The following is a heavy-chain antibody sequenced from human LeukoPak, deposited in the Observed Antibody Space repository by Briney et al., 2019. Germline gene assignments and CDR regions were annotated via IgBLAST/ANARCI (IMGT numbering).Heavy chain of an antibody. V-gene: IGHV3-21*01. CDR1: GFTFSSYS. J-gene: IGHJ4*02. D-gene: IGHD4-17*01. Sequence: GGSLRLSCAASGFTFSSYSMDWVRQAPGKGLEWVSSISSSSSYIYYADSVKGRFTISRDNAKNSLYLQMNSLRAEDTAVYYCARVKQKSVGMTTVTTMIRIFDYWGQGTLVTVSS. CDR2: ISSSSSYI. CDR3: ARVKQKSVGMTTVTTMIRIFDY.